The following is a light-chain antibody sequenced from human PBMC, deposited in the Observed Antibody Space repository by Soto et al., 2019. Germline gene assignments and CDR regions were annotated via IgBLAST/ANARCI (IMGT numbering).Light chain of an antibody. V-gene: IGLV2-8*01. CDR3: TSYGGRDNLI. J-gene: IGLJ2*01. CDR2: EVN. Sequence: QSVLTQPASVSGSPGQSITISCTGTGSDVGNYVFVSWFQQHPGEAPKLIISEVNKRPSGVPNRFSGSKSGNTASLTVSGLQAEDEADYYCTSYGGRDNLIFGGGTKLTVL. CDR1: GSDVGNYVF.